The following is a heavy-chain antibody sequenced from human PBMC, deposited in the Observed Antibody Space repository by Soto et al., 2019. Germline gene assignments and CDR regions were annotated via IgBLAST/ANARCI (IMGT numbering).Heavy chain of an antibody. D-gene: IGHD2-2*01. CDR3: AKDPLSSTSCPYYCCGLDV. CDR2: INSDGSST. CDR1: GFTFSSYW. V-gene: IGHV3-74*01. Sequence: GGSLRLSCAASGFTFSSYWMHWVRQAPGKGLVWVSRINSDGSSTSYADSVKGRFTISRDNAKNTLYLQMNSLRAEDTAVYYCAKDPLSSTSCPYYCCGLDVWGQGTTVTVSS. J-gene: IGHJ6*02.